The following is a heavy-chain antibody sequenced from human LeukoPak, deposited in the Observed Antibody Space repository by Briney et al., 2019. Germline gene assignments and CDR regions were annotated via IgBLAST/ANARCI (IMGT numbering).Heavy chain of an antibody. J-gene: IGHJ4*02. V-gene: IGHV4-30-2*01. Sequence: SETLSLTCTVSGGSISSGGYYWSWIRQPPGKGLEWIGYIYHSGSTYYNPSLKSRVTISVDKSKNQFSLKLSSVTAADTAVYYCARDLSIAVAGTTNYWGQGTLVTVSS. CDR3: ARDLSIAVAGTTNY. D-gene: IGHD6-19*01. CDR2: IYHSGST. CDR1: GGSISSGGYY.